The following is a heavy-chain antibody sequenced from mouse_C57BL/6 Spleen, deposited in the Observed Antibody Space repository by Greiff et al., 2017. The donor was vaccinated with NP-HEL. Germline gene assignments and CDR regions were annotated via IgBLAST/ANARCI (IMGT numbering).Heavy chain of an antibody. CDR2: IYWDDDK. CDR1: GFSLSTSGMG. Sequence: QVQLKESGPGILQSSQTLSLTCSFSGFSLSTSGMGVSWIRQPSGMGLEWLAHIYWDDDKRYNPSLKSRLKISKETSKNQLFLKSTSVDTADTATYYCARRGYGNYSYYFDYWGQGTTLTVSS. D-gene: IGHD2-10*02. J-gene: IGHJ2*01. CDR3: ARRGYGNYSYYFDY. V-gene: IGHV8-12*01.